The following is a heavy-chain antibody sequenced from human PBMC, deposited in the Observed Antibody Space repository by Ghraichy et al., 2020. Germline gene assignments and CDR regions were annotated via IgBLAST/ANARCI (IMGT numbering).Heavy chain of an antibody. CDR2: IIPIFGIR. D-gene: IGHD2-2*01. J-gene: IGHJ6*02. CDR3: ARGLGYGSGSSCFYYGMDV. Sequence: SVKVSCKASGGSFSDYAINWVRQAPGQGLEWMGGIIPIFGIRNHAQRFQGRVTVTADEGTSTAYMELSSLRSDDTAVYYCARGLGYGSGSSCFYYGMDVWGQGTTVTVSS. CDR1: GGSFSDYA. V-gene: IGHV1-69*13.